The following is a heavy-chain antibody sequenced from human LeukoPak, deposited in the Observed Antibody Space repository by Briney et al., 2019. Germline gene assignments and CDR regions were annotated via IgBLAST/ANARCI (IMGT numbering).Heavy chain of an antibody. CDR1: GFTFSDYY. J-gene: IGHJ4*02. CDR2: ISSSGSTI. D-gene: IGHD3-22*01. Sequence: GGSLRLSCAASGFTFSDYYMSWIRQAPGKGLEWVSYISSSGSTIYYADSVKGRFTISRDNAKNSLHLQMNSLRAEDTAVYYCTRFNYYDRSGFYYFDYWGQGTLVTVSS. V-gene: IGHV3-11*04. CDR3: TRFNYYDRSGFYYFDY.